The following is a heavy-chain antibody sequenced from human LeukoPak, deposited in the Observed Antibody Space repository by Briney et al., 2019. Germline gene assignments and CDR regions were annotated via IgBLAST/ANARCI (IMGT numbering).Heavy chain of an antibody. CDR1: GFTFTSYG. D-gene: IGHD3-10*01. V-gene: IGHV3-30*03. J-gene: IGHJ4*02. CDR2: ITYDGYYK. CDR3: ARDLSPVVRASPMGY. Sequence: GGSLRLSCAASGFTFTSYGMHWVRQAPGKGLEWVALITYDGYYKCYSDSVKGRFTISSDASKNTLYLQMNSLRAEDTAVYYCARDLSPVVRASPMGYWGQGTPVTVSS.